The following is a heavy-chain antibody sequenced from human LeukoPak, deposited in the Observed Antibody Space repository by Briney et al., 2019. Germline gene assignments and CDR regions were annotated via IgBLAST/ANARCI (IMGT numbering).Heavy chain of an antibody. CDR3: AKTPSSLIY. J-gene: IGHJ4*02. CDR2: ISWNSGSI. D-gene: IGHD6-13*01. Sequence: GGSLRLSCAASGFTFDDYAMHWVRQAPGKGLEWVSGISWNSGSIGYADSVKGRFTISRDNSKNTLYLQMNSLRAEDTAVYYCAKTPSSLIYWGQGTLVTVSS. CDR1: GFTFDDYA. V-gene: IGHV3-9*01.